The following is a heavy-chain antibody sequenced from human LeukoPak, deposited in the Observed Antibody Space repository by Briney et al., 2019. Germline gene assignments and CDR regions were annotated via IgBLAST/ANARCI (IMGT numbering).Heavy chain of an antibody. V-gene: IGHV3-74*01. CDR3: VRSCSSGSCYGYKDY. D-gene: IGHD2-2*01. CDR2: VNGDGTST. J-gene: IGHJ4*02. Sequence: GGSLRLSGATSGFTFSSYWMHWVRQVPGKGLVWVLRVNGDGTSTSYADSVQGRFTISRDNAKNTLYLYMNSLRGDDTAIYFCVRSCSSGSCYGYKDYWGQGTLVTVSS. CDR1: GFTFSSYW.